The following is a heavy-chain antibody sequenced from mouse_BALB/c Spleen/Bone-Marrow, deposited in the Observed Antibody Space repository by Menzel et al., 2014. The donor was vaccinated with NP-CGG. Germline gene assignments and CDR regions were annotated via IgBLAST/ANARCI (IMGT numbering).Heavy chain of an antibody. V-gene: IGHV5-17*02. CDR3: ARNYDFWFGY. J-gene: IGHJ3*01. CDR2: ISSGSRTI. Sequence: EVQLVESGGGLVQPGGSRKLSCAASGFTFSSFGMHWVRQAPEKGLEWVAYISSGSRTIYYADTVKGRFTISRDNPKNTLFLQMTSLRSEDTAMYYCARNYDFWFGYWGQGTLVTASA. CDR1: GFTFSSFG. D-gene: IGHD2-4*01.